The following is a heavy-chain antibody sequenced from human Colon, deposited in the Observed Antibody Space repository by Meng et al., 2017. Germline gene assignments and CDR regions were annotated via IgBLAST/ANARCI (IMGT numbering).Heavy chain of an antibody. Sequence: ESDPVLSQPSETLSLTCTVSGGSITSYYWSWIRQSPGKGLEWIGNIYYSGGPNYNPSLKSRVTLSVDMSKNQFSLKLKSVTAADTAVYYCAAYGSGTNYANNWFDPWGQGTLVTVSS. CDR3: AAYGSGTNYANNWFDP. CDR1: GGSITSYY. J-gene: IGHJ5*02. D-gene: IGHD3-10*01. V-gene: IGHV4-59*01. CDR2: IYYSGGP.